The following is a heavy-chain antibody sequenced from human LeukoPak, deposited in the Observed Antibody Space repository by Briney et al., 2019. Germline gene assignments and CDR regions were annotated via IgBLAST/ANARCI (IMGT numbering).Heavy chain of an antibody. V-gene: IGHV3-15*05. CDR1: GFSFNNAW. CDR2: IKSKTDGGTT. CDR3: TARRDYYDSGGYDY. J-gene: IGHJ4*02. Sequence: GGSLRLSCAASGFSFNNAWMSWVRQAPGKGLEWVGRIKSKTDGGTTDYAAPVKGRSTISRDDSKTTLYLQMNNLKSDDTAVYYCTARRDYYDSGGYDYWGQGTLVTVSS. D-gene: IGHD3-22*01.